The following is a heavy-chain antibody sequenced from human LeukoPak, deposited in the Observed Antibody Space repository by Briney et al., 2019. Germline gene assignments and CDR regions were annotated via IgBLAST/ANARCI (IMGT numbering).Heavy chain of an antibody. Sequence: GRSLRLSCAASGFTFSSYGMHWVRQAPGKGLEWVAVISYDGSNKYYADSVKGRFTISRDNSKNTLYLQMNSPKTEDTAVYYCTRPAYCGGDCYSRYYGMDVWGQGTTVTVSS. CDR1: GFTFSSYG. D-gene: IGHD2-21*02. CDR2: ISYDGSNK. CDR3: TRPAYCGGDCYSRYYGMDV. J-gene: IGHJ6*02. V-gene: IGHV3-30*03.